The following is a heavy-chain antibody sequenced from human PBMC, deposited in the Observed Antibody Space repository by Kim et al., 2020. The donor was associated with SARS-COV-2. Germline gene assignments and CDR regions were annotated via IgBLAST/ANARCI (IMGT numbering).Heavy chain of an antibody. Sequence: ASVKVSCKASGYTFTGYYMHWVRQAPGQGLEWMGRINPNSGGTNYAQKFQGRVTMTRDTSISTAYMELSRLRSDDTAVYYCARDGVVPAANGFLAATIRRNRANYWGQGTLVTVSS. V-gene: IGHV1-2*06. CDR2: INPNSGGT. D-gene: IGHD2-2*01. J-gene: IGHJ4*02. CDR3: ARDGVVPAANGFLAATIRRNRANY. CDR1: GYTFTGYY.